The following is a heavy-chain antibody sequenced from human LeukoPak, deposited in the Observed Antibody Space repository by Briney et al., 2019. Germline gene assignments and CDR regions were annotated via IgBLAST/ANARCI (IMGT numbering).Heavy chain of an antibody. CDR1: GGSFSGYS. V-gene: IGHV4-34*01. CDR3: AGGGIGLRPGNSLDY. D-gene: IGHD4-23*01. Sequence: SETLSLTCAVYGGSFSGYSWTWIRQPPGKGLEWIGEINHSGSTNYNPSLKSRVTISVDTSKNQFSLNLNSVTAADTAVYYCAGGGIGLRPGNSLDYWGQGTLVTVSS. J-gene: IGHJ4*02. CDR2: INHSGST.